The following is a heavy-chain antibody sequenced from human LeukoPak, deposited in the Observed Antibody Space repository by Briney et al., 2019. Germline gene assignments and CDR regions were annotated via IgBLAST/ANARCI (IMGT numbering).Heavy chain of an antibody. CDR1: GASMTGHY. CDR3: ARGNGWYEP. Sequence: SETLSFTCSVSGASMTGHYWSWIQQPPGKGLEWIGYIFYTGRANYNPSLKSRVTMSADTSKRQLSLNLSSVTAADTAVYHCARGNGWYEPWGQGTLVTVSS. D-gene: IGHD2-8*01. CDR2: IFYTGRA. J-gene: IGHJ5*02. V-gene: IGHV4-59*11.